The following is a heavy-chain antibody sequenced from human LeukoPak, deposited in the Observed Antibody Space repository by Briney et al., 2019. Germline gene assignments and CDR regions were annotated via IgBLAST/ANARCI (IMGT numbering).Heavy chain of an antibody. D-gene: IGHD3-10*01. Sequence: GGSLRLACAASGFRFSSYAMSWVRQAPGKGLEWVSAISGSGVSTYYADSVKGRFTISRDNAKNSLYLQMNSLRAEDTAVYYCARAMVRGVMDAFDIWGQGTMVTVSS. CDR1: GFRFSSYA. CDR3: ARAMVRGVMDAFDI. CDR2: ISGSGVST. J-gene: IGHJ3*02. V-gene: IGHV3-23*01.